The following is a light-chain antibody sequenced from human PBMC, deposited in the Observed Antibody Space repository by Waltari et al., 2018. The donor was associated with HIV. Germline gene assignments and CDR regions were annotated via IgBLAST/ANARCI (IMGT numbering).Light chain of an antibody. CDR3: ATWDDGLSGWV. CDR1: ASNIGGNT. V-gene: IGLV1-44*01. CDR2: NNE. J-gene: IGLJ3*02. Sequence: QSVVTQPPSASGTPGQRVTMSCSGSASNIGGNTVHWYQHLPQTAPKLLLYNNEERPSGVPDRCSASKTGTSASLDISGLQSEDEAEYYCATWDDGLSGWVFGGGTKLTVL.